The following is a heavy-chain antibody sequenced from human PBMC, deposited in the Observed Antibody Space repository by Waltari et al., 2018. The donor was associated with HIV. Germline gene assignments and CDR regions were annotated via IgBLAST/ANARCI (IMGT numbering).Heavy chain of an antibody. CDR1: GFIFGDYW. CDR2: VKPDETEK. Sequence: EEQLVESGGGLVQPGGSLRLPCVASGFIFGDYWMSWVRQAPGKRLAWVANVKPDETEKYYEDSLRGRVTISRDNVKNSLYLQMNRVGAEDTAVYYCVRNSEKYPHAFDIWGHGTMVTVSS. V-gene: IGHV3-7*01. D-gene: IGHD1-26*01. J-gene: IGHJ3*02. CDR3: VRNSEKYPHAFDI.